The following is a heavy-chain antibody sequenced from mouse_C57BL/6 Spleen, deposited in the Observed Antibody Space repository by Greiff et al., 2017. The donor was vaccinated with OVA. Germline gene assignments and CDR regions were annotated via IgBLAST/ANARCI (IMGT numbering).Heavy chain of an antibody. Sequence: QVQLQQSGAELVRPGASVKLSCKASGYTFTDYYINWVKQRPGQGLEWIARIYPGSGNTYYNEKFKGKATLTAEKSSSTAYMQLSSLTSEDSAVYFCARQLRLPMDYWGQGTSVTGSS. CDR3: ARQLRLPMDY. D-gene: IGHD3-2*02. J-gene: IGHJ4*01. CDR2: IYPGSGNT. CDR1: GYTFTDYY. V-gene: IGHV1-76*01.